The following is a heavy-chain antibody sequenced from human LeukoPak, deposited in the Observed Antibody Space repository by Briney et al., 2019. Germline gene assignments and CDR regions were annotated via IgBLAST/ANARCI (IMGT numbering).Heavy chain of an antibody. CDR3: TSWGDTTAEYFQR. J-gene: IGHJ1*01. D-gene: IGHD2-21*02. Sequence: PGGSLRLSCAVSGLTFSTYSMNWVRQAPGKGLEWVAHINPDGRDTYYVDSVKGRFTISRDNAQNSMYLQMNSLRVEDTAVYYCTSWGDTTAEYFQRWGQGTLVTVSS. CDR1: GLTFSTYS. V-gene: IGHV3-7*01. CDR2: INPDGRDT.